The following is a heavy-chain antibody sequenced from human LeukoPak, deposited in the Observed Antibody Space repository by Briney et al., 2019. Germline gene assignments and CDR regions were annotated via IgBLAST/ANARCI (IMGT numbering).Heavy chain of an antibody. J-gene: IGHJ4*02. V-gene: IGHV4-38-2*02. Sequence: SETLSLTCTVSGYSISSGYYWGWIRQPPGKGLEWIGSIYYSGSTYYNPSLKSRVTISVDTSKNQFSLKLSSVTAADTAVYYCARGPFYSDTSGPLPPYFDSWGQGTLVTVSA. D-gene: IGHD3-22*01. CDR1: GYSISSGYY. CDR3: ARGPFYSDTSGPLPPYFDS. CDR2: IYYSGST.